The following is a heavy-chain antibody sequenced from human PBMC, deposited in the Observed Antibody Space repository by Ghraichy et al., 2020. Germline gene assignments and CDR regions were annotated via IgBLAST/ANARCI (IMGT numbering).Heavy chain of an antibody. V-gene: IGHV3-11*01. CDR1: GFSFSDYF. CDR2: ISSSGISK. CDR3: ARGVVAPAADF. J-gene: IGHJ4*02. Sequence: CAASGFSFSDYFMTWIRQAPGKGLEWVSYISSSGISKYYADSVKGRFTISRDNARNSLDLQMNRLRVEDTAVYYCARGVVAPAADFWGLGSLVTVSS. D-gene: IGHD2-2*01.